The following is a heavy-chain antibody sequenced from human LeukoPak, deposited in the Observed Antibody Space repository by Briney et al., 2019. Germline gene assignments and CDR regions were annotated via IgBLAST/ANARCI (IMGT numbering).Heavy chain of an antibody. J-gene: IGHJ4*02. CDR1: GFTFSSSA. D-gene: IGHD2-15*01. V-gene: IGHV3-23*01. CDR3: AKQLGYCSDGSCYFPY. Sequence: GGSLRLSCAASGFTFSSSAMSWVRQAPGKGLEWVSAISNNGGYTYYADSVQGRFTISRDNSKSTLCLQMNSMRAEDTAVYYCAKQLGYCSDGSCYFPYWGQGTLVTVSS. CDR2: ISNNGGYT.